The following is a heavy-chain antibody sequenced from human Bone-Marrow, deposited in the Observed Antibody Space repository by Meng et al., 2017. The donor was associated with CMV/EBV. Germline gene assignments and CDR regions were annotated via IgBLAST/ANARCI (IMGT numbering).Heavy chain of an antibody. CDR1: GYTFHGYF. D-gene: IGHD3-9*01. CDR2: INPNSGGT. V-gene: IGHV1-2*02. CDR3: ARGPLSLTCYYSRSYYYGMDV. J-gene: IGHJ6*02. Sequence: ASVKVSCMDSGYTFHGYFMHWVRQAPGQGREWMGWINPNSGGTNYAQKFQGRVTMTRDTSISTVHMELSRLRPDDSAVYYFARGPLSLTCYYSRSYYYGMDVWGQGTTVTVSS.